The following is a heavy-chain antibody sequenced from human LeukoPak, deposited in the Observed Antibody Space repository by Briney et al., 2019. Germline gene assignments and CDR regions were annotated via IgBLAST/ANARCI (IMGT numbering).Heavy chain of an antibody. J-gene: IGHJ4*02. D-gene: IGHD2-2*01. CDR2: IKSKTDGGTT. V-gene: IGHV3-15*01. CDR3: TTGYCSRTSCYYFDY. CDR1: GFTFSNAW. Sequence: IPGGSLRLSCAASGFTFSNAWMSWVRQAPGKGLEGVGRIKSKTDGGTTDYAAPVKGRFTISRDDSKNTLYLQMNSLKTEDIAVYYCTTGYCSRTSCYYFDYWGQGTLVTVSS.